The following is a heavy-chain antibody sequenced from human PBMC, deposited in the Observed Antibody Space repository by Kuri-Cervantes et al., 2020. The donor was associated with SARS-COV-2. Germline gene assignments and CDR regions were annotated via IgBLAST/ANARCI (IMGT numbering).Heavy chain of an antibody. Sequence: ASVKVSCKASGYTFTSYYMHWVRQAPGQRLEWMGIINPSGGSTSYAQKFQGRVTMTTDTSTSTAYMELRSLRSDDTAVYYCARFRVQLERRHPLSWFDPWGQGTLVTSPQ. CDR3: ARFRVQLERRHPLSWFDP. D-gene: IGHD1-1*01. V-gene: IGHV1-46*01. CDR2: INPSGGST. CDR1: GYTFTSYY. J-gene: IGHJ5*02.